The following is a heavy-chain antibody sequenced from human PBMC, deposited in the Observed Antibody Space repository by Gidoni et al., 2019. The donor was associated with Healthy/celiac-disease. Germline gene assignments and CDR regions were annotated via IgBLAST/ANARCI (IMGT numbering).Heavy chain of an antibody. CDR2: IRGSGGST. CDR3: AKDLSSSGWHDAFDI. CDR1: GFTISSYA. J-gene: IGHJ3*02. Sequence: EVQLLESGGGLVQPGGSLRLSCAASGFTISSYAMSWVRQATGKGLVWVSAIRGSGGSTYYADSVKGRFTISRVNSTNTLYLQINSLIAEDTAVYYCAKDLSSSGWHDAFDIWGQGTMVTVSS. V-gene: IGHV3-23*01. D-gene: IGHD6-19*01.